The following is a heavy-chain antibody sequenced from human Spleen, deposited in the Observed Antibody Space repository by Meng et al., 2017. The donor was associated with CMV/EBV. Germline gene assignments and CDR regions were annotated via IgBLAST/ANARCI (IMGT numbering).Heavy chain of an antibody. Sequence: LKISCVASGFTLSNYWMSWVRQAPGKGLEWVASIKKDGSEKYYVDSVKGRFTISRDNAKNSLYLQMNSLRAEDTAVYYCARDGAGLWGSHFDSWGQGTLVTVSS. V-gene: IGHV3-7*01. J-gene: IGHJ4*02. CDR3: ARDGAGLWGSHFDS. CDR2: IKKDGSEK. CDR1: GFTLSNYW. D-gene: IGHD4/OR15-4a*01.